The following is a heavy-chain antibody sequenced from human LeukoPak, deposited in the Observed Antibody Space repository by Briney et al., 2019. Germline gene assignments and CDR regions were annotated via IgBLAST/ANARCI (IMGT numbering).Heavy chain of an antibody. CDR1: GFTFSSYA. CDR2: ISGSGGST. D-gene: IGHD2-15*01. V-gene: IGHV3-23*01. J-gene: IGHJ4*02. Sequence: GGSLRLSCAASGFTFSSYAMSWVRQAPGKGLEWVSAISGSGGSTYYADSVKGRFTISRDNSKNTLYLQMNSLRAENTAVYYCAKDRCSGGSCYTYFDYWGQGTLVTISS. CDR3: AKDRCSGGSCYTYFDY.